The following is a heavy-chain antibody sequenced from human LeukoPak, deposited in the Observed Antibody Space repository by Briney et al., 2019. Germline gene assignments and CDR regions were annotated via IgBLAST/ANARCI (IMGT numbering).Heavy chain of an antibody. CDR3: ARVVGRWLHQSGHFDY. D-gene: IGHD5-24*01. V-gene: IGHV3-21*01. J-gene: IGHJ4*02. CDR1: GFTFRSYS. Sequence: GGSLRLSCAASGFTFRSYSMNWVRQAPGKGLEWVSSISSSSSYIYYANSVKGRFTISRDNAKNSLYLQMNSLRAEDTAVYYCARVVGRWLHQSGHFDYWGQGTLVTVSS. CDR2: ISSSSSYI.